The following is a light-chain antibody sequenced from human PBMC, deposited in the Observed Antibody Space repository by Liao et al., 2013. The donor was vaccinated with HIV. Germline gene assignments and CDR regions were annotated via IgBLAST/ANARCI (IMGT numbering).Light chain of an antibody. V-gene: IGLV3-21*04. CDR3: QVWDSTSDRYV. CDR2: YDN. Sequence: SYELTQPPSVSVAPGKTASITCGGDNIGSQGVHWYQQKPGQAPVLVIYYDNDRPSGIPERFSGFKSGNTATLTISRVEAGDEADYHCQVWDSTSDRYVFGTGTKVTVL. J-gene: IGLJ1*01. CDR1: NIGSQG.